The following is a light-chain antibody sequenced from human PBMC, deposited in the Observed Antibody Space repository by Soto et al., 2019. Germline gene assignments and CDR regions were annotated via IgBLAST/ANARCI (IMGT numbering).Light chain of an antibody. CDR1: QSIGSY. Sequence: DIQMTQSPSSLSASVGDRVTITCRASQSIGSYLNWYQQKPGKAPNLLIHGGSILQSGIPPRFSFAGGCRGLTLTISSLQPEDFASYHCQHIYTIQLTVGGRSKVDIK. V-gene: IGKV1-39*01. CDR3: QHIYTIQLT. CDR2: GGS. J-gene: IGKJ4*01.